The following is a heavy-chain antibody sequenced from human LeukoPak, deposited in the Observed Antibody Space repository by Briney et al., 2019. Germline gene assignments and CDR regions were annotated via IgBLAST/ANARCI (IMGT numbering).Heavy chain of an antibody. D-gene: IGHD3-10*01. CDR2: ITSSSSYI. Sequence: PGGSLRLSCAASGFTFSSYNMNWVRQAPGEGLVWVSSITSSSSYIYYADSVKGRFTISRDNAKNSLYLQTNSLRAEDTAVYYCARDLEGYYGSWGQGTLVTVSS. CDR1: GFTFSSYN. V-gene: IGHV3-21*01. CDR3: ARDLEGYYGS. J-gene: IGHJ5*02.